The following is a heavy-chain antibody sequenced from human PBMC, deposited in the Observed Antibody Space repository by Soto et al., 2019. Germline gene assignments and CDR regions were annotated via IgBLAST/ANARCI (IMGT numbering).Heavy chain of an antibody. Sequence: SETLSLTCTVSGGSISSSSYYWGWIRQPPGKGLEWIGSIYYSGSTYYNRSLKRRVTISVDTSKNQCSLKLSAVSASDTAVYSCARHEPVDDSNPIGYYYDGMDVWCQATTVTVSS. CDR1: GGSISSSSYY. CDR3: ARHEPVDDSNPIGYYYDGMDV. V-gene: IGHV4-39*01. D-gene: IGHD4-4*01. CDR2: IYYSGST. J-gene: IGHJ6*02.